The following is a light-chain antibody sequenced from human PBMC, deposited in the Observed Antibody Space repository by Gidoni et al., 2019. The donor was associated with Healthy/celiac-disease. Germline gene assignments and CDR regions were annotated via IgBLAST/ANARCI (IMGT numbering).Light chain of an antibody. CDR3: QQYGSSLFT. J-gene: IGKJ3*01. CDR1: QSVSSSY. CDR2: GAS. Sequence: EIVLTQSPGTLSLSPGERATLSCRARQSVSSSYLAWYQQKPGQAPRLLIYGASSRATGIPDRFSGSGSGIDFTLTISRLEPEDLAVYYCQQYGSSLFTFGPGTKVDIK. V-gene: IGKV3-20*01.